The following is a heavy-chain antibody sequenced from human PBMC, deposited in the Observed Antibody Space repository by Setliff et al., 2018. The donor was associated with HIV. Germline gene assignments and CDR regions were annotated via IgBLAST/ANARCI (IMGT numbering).Heavy chain of an antibody. J-gene: IGHJ3*01. CDR1: EFTLSAYA. CDR2: ISFDGSNK. V-gene: IGHV3-30*04. CDR3: ARGRMGYSSSWYAGGNV. Sequence: LKISCAVSEFTLSAYAMHWVRQAPGEGLEWVAVISFDGSNKYYAHSVKGRFTISRDISKNSVYLQMNSLRADDTAVYYCARGRMGYSSSWYAGGNVWGQGTMVTVSS. D-gene: IGHD6-13*01.